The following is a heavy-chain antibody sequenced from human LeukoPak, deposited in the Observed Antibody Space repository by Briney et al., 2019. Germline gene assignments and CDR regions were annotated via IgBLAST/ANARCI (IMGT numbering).Heavy chain of an antibody. Sequence: ASVKVSCKVSGYTLTELSMHWVRQAPGKGLEWMGGCDPEDGETIYAQKFQGRVTMTEDTSTDTAYMELSSLRSEDTAVYYCATAVAGPHTFDYWGQGTLVTVSS. J-gene: IGHJ4*02. D-gene: IGHD6-19*01. V-gene: IGHV1-24*01. CDR2: CDPEDGET. CDR1: GYTLTELS. CDR3: ATAVAGPHTFDY.